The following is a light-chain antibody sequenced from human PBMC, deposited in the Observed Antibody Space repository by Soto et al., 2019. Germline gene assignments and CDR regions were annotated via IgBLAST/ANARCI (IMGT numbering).Light chain of an antibody. CDR3: QQFASSLT. CDR1: QSVSSFY. Sequence: EIVLTQSPATLSLSPGERATLSCGASQSVSSFYLAWYQQKPGLAPRLLMYDVSNRAAGTPDRFSGGGSGTDFTLTISRLEPEDFAVYYCQQFASSLTFGGGTKVDIK. CDR2: DVS. J-gene: IGKJ4*01. V-gene: IGKV3D-20*01.